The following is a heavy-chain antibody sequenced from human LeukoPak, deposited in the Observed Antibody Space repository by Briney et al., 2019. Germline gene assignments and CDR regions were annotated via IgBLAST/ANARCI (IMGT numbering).Heavy chain of an antibody. J-gene: IGHJ4*02. V-gene: IGHV3-64*01. CDR3: ARGPIRDYGGNSGDY. CDR2: ISSNGGST. D-gene: IGHD4-23*01. CDR1: GFTFSSYA. Sequence: GGSLRLSCAASGFTFSSYAMHWVRQAPGKGLEYVSAISSNGGSTYYANSVRGRFTISRDNSKNTLYLQMGSLRAEDMAVYYCARGPIRDYGGNSGDYWGQGTLVTVSS.